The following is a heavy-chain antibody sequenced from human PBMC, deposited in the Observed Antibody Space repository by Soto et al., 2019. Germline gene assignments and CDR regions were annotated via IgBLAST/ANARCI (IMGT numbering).Heavy chain of an antibody. V-gene: IGHV3-30-3*01. D-gene: IGHD4-17*01. Sequence: QVQLVQSGGGVVQPGRSLRLSCAASGFTFSSYAMHWVRQAPGKGLEWVAVISYDGSNKYYADSVKGRFTISRDNYKNPLYLQMNGLRGEDTAVYYCARGFSDGDDDYWGQGTLVTVSS. CDR3: ARGFSDGDDDY. CDR2: ISYDGSNK. CDR1: GFTFSSYA. J-gene: IGHJ4*02.